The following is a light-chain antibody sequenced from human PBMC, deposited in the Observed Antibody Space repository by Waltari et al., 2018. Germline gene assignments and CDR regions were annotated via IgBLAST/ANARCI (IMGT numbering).Light chain of an antibody. Sequence: DIQMTKSPSTLSASVGDRVTITCRASQSVSNWLAWYHQKPVKAPKILIYKASTLQNGVPSRFSGSGSGTEFTLTINNLQPDDSGIYFCQQFNSYAHSFGQGTRLEIK. J-gene: IGKJ2*03. CDR1: QSVSNW. V-gene: IGKV1-5*03. CDR3: QQFNSYAHS. CDR2: KAS.